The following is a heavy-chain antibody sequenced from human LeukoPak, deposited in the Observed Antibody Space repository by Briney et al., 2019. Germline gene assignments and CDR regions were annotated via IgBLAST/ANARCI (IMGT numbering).Heavy chain of an antibody. V-gene: IGHV3-21*01. CDR1: GFTFSSYS. Sequence: GSLRLSCAASGFTFSSYSMNWVRQAPGKGLEWVSSISSSSSYIYYADSVKGRFTISRDNAKNSLYLQMNSLRAEDTAVYYCAKAIVVVPAAVSDYWGQGTLVTVSS. CDR3: AKAIVVVPAAVSDY. D-gene: IGHD2-2*01. J-gene: IGHJ4*02. CDR2: ISSSSSYI.